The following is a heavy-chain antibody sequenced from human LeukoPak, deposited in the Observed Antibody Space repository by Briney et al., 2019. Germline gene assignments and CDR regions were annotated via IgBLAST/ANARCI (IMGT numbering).Heavy chain of an antibody. CDR3: EKGLEDVHDTSGYYCNWFDP. J-gene: IGHJ5*02. D-gene: IGHD3-22*01. CDR1: GFTFDDYA. CDR2: ISASGGST. Sequence: PGGSLRLSCAASGFTFDDYAMHWVRQAPGKGLEWVSDISASGGSTYYADSVKGRFTFSRDNSKNTLYLQMNSLRAEDTAVYYCEKGLEDVHDTSGYYCNWFDPWGQGSLVTVSS. V-gene: IGHV3-23*01.